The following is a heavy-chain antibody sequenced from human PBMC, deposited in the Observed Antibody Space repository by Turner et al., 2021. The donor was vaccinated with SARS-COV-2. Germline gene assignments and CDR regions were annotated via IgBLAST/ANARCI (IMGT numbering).Heavy chain of an antibody. CDR3: GKELLGVSYLGGADY. J-gene: IGHJ4*02. CDR2: ITWSGDHA. V-gene: IGHV3-9*01. D-gene: IGHD2-8*01. Sequence: VRLVESGGGLVQRGRSLRLSCLASGFMFGDYAMHWVRQAPGRGLEWVSGITWSGDHAGYADAVKGRFTVSRDNGKNTLYLEMDRVRAEDTAVYFCGKELLGVSYLGGADYWGLGTQVTVSS. CDR1: GFMFGDYA.